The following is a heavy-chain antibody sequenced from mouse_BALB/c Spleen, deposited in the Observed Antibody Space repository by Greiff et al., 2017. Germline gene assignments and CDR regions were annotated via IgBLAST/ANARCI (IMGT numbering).Heavy chain of an antibody. D-gene: IGHD2-2*01. Sequence: QVQLQQSGPGLVAPSQSLSITCTVSGFSLTSYGVHWVRQPPGKGLEWLGVIWAGGSTNYNSALMSRLSISKDNSKSQVFLKMNSLQTDDTAMYYCAIYGYDEGGFAYWGQGTLVTVSA. CDR3: AIYGYDEGGFAY. V-gene: IGHV2-9*02. CDR1: GFSLTSYG. CDR2: IWAGGST. J-gene: IGHJ3*01.